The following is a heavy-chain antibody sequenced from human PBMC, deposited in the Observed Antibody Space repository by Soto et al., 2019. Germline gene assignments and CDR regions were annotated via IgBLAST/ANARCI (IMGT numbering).Heavy chain of an antibody. CDR3: ARGGYIVVVTAISNSYTGMDV. CDR2: IFYDGSNK. V-gene: IGHV3-30-3*01. Sequence: PGGSLRLSCAASGFAFSSNHRSWVGQDPGKGLEWVAVIFYDGSNKYYNASVKGRFTISRDNSKNTLYLQMNSLIAADTAVYYCARGGYIVVVTAISNSYTGMDVWGQGTTVTVSS. J-gene: IGHJ6*02. CDR1: GFAFSSNH. D-gene: IGHD2-21*02.